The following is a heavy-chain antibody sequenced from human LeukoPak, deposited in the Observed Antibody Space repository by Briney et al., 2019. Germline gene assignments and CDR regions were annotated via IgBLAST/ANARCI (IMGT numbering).Heavy chain of an antibody. V-gene: IGHV1-18*01. J-gene: IGHJ6*03. D-gene: IGHD6-6*01. CDR1: GYTFTSYG. CDR2: ISAYNGNT. Sequence: ASVKVSCKASGYTFTSYGISWVRQATGQGLEWIGWISAYNGNTNYAQKLQGRVTMTTDTSTSTAYMELRSLRSDDTAVYYCAKGARPGDDYMDVWGKGTTVTVSS. CDR3: AKGARPGDDYMDV.